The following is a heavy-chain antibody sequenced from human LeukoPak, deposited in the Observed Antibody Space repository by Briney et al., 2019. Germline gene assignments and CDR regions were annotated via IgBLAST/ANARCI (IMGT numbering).Heavy chain of an antibody. V-gene: IGHV3-73*01. CDR2: IRSKANSYAT. CDR3: TRHPSGGAHFQH. J-gene: IGHJ1*01. Sequence: QPGGSLRLSCAASGFTFSGSATHWVRQASGKGLEWVGRIRSKANSYATAYAASVKGRFTISRDDSKNTAYLQMNSLKTEDTAVYYCTRHPSGGAHFQHWGQGTLVTVSS. CDR1: GFTFSGSA. D-gene: IGHD3-10*01.